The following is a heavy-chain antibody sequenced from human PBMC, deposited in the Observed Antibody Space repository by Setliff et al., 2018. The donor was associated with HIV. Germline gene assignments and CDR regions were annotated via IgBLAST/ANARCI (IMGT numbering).Heavy chain of an antibody. D-gene: IGHD7-27*01. J-gene: IGHJ2*01. CDR3: ARETLQQGNWYFDL. CDR2: IKQDGSEK. Sequence: GSLRLSCAASGFTFSSYWMSWVRQAPGKGLEWVANIKQDGSEKYYVDSVKGRFTISRDNAKNSLYLQMNSLRAEDTAVYYCARETLQQGNWYFDLWGRGTLVTV. V-gene: IGHV3-7*01. CDR1: GFTFSSYW.